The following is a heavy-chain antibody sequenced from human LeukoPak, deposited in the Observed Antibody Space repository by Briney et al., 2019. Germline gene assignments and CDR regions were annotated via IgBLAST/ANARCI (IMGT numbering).Heavy chain of an antibody. CDR1: GFTFSSYA. J-gene: IGHJ4*02. D-gene: IGHD2-15*01. Sequence: QPGGSLRLSCAASGFTFSSYAMSWVRQAPGKGLEWVSAISGSGGSTYYADSVKGRFTISRDNSKNTLYLQMNSLRAEDTAVYYCAKVLASRYCSGGSCYDGFDYWGQGTLVTVSS. CDR3: AKVLASRYCSGGSCYDGFDY. CDR2: ISGSGGST. V-gene: IGHV3-23*01.